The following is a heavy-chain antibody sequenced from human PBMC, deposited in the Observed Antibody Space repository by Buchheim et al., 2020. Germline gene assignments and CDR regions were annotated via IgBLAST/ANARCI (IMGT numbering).Heavy chain of an antibody. V-gene: IGHV3-30*18. CDR3: AKDHGSGSCDY. CDR2: ISYDGSNK. Sequence: QVQLVESGGGVVQPGRSLRLSCAASGFTFSSYGMHWVRQAPGKGLEWVAVISYDGSNKYYADSVKGRFTISRDNSKNTLYVQMNSLRAEDTAVYYCAKDHGSGSCDYWGQGTL. D-gene: IGHD3-10*01. J-gene: IGHJ4*02. CDR1: GFTFSSYG.